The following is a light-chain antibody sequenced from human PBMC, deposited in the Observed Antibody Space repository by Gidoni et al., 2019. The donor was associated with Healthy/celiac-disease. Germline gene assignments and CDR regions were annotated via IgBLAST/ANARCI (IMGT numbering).Light chain of an antibody. V-gene: IGKV1-39*01. CDR3: QQSYSTLRT. CDR1: QSISSY. J-gene: IGKJ1*01. Sequence: PPSLSASVGDRVTITCRASQSISSYLNWYQQKPGKAPKLLIYAASSLQSGVPSRFSGSGSGTDFTLTISSLQPEDFATYYCQQSYSTLRTFGQGTKVEIK. CDR2: AAS.